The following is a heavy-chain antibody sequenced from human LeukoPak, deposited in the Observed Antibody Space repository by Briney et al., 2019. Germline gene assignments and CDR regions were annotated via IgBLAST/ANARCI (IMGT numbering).Heavy chain of an antibody. Sequence: PSETLSLTCTVSGGSISSYYWSWIRQPPGKGLEWIGYIYTSGSTNYNPSLKSRVTISVDTSKNQFSLKLSSVTAADTAVYYCARHAGCSSTSCYEPYYYYMDIWGKGTTVTVSS. CDR3: ARHAGCSSTSCYEPYYYYMDI. CDR2: IYTSGST. D-gene: IGHD2-2*01. J-gene: IGHJ6*03. CDR1: GGSISSYY. V-gene: IGHV4-4*09.